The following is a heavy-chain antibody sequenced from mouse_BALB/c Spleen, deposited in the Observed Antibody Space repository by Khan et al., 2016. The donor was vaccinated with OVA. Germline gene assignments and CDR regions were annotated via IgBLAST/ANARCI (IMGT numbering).Heavy chain of an antibody. CDR1: GYSITSDYA. D-gene: IGHD3-3*01. CDR3: TRGRAY. CDR2: ITYSGST. Sequence: EVQLQESGPGLVKPSQSLSLTCTVTGYSITSDYAWNWIRQFPGNQLELIGCITYSGSTSYPPSLKSLIPITRDTSKNQFFLQLNAVTTEDTARDYYTRGRAYWGQGTLVTVSA. V-gene: IGHV3-2*02. J-gene: IGHJ3*01.